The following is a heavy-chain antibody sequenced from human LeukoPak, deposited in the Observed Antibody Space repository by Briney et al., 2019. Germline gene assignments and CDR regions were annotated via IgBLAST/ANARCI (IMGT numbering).Heavy chain of an antibody. D-gene: IGHD3-10*01. CDR1: GFTFSSYG. CDR2: IWYDGSNE. V-gene: IGHV3-33*01. CDR3: SRVVVRGIIITEYYFDY. J-gene: IGHJ4*02. Sequence: SGRSLRLSCAASGFTFSSYGMHWVRQAPGKGLEWVAIIWYDGSNEYYADSVKGRFTISRDDSKNSLYLQMNSLKTEDTAVYYCSRVVVRGIIITEYYFDYWGQGTLVTVSS.